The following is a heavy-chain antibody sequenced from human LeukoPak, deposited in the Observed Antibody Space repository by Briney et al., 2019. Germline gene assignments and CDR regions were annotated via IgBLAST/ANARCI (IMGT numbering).Heavy chain of an antibody. D-gene: IGHD2-8*01. Sequence: GGSLRLSCAASGFTFSSYAMSWVRQAPGKGLEWVSTISGSGDDTHYADSVRGRHTISRDNSKNTLYLQMDSLRAEDTAVYYCAREILYSGYFDYWGQGTLVTVSS. CDR1: GFTFSSYA. J-gene: IGHJ4*02. CDR2: ISGSGDDT. V-gene: IGHV3-23*01. CDR3: AREILYSGYFDY.